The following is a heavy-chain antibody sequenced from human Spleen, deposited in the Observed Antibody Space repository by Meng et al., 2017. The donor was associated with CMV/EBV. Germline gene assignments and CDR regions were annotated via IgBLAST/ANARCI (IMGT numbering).Heavy chain of an antibody. CDR2: IWYDGSNK. CDR1: GFTFNSSA. CDR3: ARDRGSGFFDY. D-gene: IGHD3-10*01. Sequence: GESLKISCAASGFTFNSSALTWVRQAPGKGLEWVAVIWYDGSNKYYADSVKGRFTISRDNSKNTLYLQMNSLRAEDTAVYFCARDRGSGFFDYWGQGTLVTVSS. V-gene: IGHV3-33*08. J-gene: IGHJ4*02.